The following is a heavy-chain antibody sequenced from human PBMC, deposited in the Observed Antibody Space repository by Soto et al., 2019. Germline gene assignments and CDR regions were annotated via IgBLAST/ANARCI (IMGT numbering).Heavy chain of an antibody. Sequence: QVQLVQSGAEVKKPGASVKVSCKASGYIFTNYYIYWVRQAPGQGLEYVGIINPGGGATDYTQKFQGRVTMTRDTSTSTVYMELRSLRYEDTAVHYCARRIVGATILWFDPWGQGTLVTVSS. CDR1: GYIFTNYY. V-gene: IGHV1-46*01. J-gene: IGHJ5*02. D-gene: IGHD1-26*01. CDR3: ARRIVGATILWFDP. CDR2: INPGGGAT.